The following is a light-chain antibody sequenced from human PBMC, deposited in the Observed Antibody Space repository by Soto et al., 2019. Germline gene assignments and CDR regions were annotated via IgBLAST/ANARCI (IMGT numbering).Light chain of an antibody. J-gene: IGLJ1*01. CDR1: SRDVGGYDY. V-gene: IGLV2-14*01. CDR3: ASYASSSTHV. CDR2: DVN. Sequence: QYALTQPASVSGSPGQSITISCAGTSRDVGGYDYVSWYQQHPGKAPKLMIFDVNNRPSGVSNRFSGSKSGNTASLTISGLQAEDESDYYCASYASSSTHVFGTGTKVTVL.